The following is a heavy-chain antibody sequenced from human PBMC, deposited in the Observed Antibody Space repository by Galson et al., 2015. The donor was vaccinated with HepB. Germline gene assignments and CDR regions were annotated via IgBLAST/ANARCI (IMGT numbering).Heavy chain of an antibody. CDR2: IGSSSVYI. V-gene: IGHV3-21*01. CDR3: ARRLTSVGKGFDS. D-gene: IGHD6-13*01. CDR1: GFTFSSYS. J-gene: IGHJ4*02. Sequence: SLRLSCAASGFTFSSYSMNWVRQAPGKGLEWVSSIGSSSVYIYYADSVKGRVTISRDNANNALFLQMNNLTIDDTALYYCARRLTSVGKGFDSWGQGTVVTVSS.